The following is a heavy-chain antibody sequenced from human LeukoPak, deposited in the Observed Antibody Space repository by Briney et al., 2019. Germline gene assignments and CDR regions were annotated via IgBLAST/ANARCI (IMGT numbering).Heavy chain of an antibody. CDR1: GYSFTSYW. Sequence: GESLKISCKGSGYSFTSYWIGWVRQMPGKDLEWMGIIYPGDSDTRYSPSFQGQVTISADKSISTAYLQWSSLKASDTAMYYCARLIGLEPNYYYYYMDVWGKGTTVTVSS. CDR3: ARLIGLEPNYYYYYMDV. J-gene: IGHJ6*03. V-gene: IGHV5-51*01. CDR2: IYPGDSDT. D-gene: IGHD3/OR15-3a*01.